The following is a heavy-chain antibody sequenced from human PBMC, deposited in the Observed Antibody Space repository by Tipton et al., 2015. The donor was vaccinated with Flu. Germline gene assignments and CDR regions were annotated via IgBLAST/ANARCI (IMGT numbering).Heavy chain of an antibody. J-gene: IGHJ4*02. Sequence: GLVKPSETLSLTCTVSGGSISGYQWSWIRQPPGKRLEWIGYIYDSGSTNYNPSLKSRVTISVDTSKNQFSLKLSSVTAADTAVYYCARGRGWYYYWGQGTLVTVSS. CDR3: ARGRGWYYY. D-gene: IGHD6-19*01. CDR2: IYDSGST. CDR1: GGSISGYQ. V-gene: IGHV4-59*01.